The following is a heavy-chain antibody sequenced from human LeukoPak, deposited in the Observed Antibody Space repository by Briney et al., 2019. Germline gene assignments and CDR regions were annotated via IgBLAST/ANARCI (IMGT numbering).Heavy chain of an antibody. Sequence: GGSLRLSCAASGFTFSSYWMSWVRQAPGKGLEWVATIKQDGSDKYYVDSVRGRFTISRDNAKDSLYLQMNSLRAEDTAVYYCATYRGANWFNPWGQGTLVTVSS. J-gene: IGHJ5*02. CDR2: IKQDGSDK. CDR3: ATYRGANWFNP. CDR1: GFTFSSYW. V-gene: IGHV3-7*01. D-gene: IGHD5-18*01.